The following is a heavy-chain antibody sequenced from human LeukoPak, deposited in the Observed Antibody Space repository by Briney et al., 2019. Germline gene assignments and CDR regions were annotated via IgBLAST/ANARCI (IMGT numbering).Heavy chain of an antibody. CDR2: ISAYNGNT. J-gene: IGHJ4*02. CDR1: GGTFSSYA. Sequence: ASVKVSCKASGGTFSSYAISWVRQAPGQGLEWMGWISAYNGNTNYAQKLQGRVTMTTDTSTSTAYMELRSLRSDDTAVYYCARDQFYRYDYGDYPGDYWGQGTLVTVSS. CDR3: ARDQFYRYDYGDYPGDY. D-gene: IGHD4-17*01. V-gene: IGHV1-18*01.